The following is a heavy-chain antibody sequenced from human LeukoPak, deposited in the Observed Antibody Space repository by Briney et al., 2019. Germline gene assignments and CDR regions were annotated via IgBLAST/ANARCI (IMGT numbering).Heavy chain of an antibody. CDR2: IQENGGEK. CDR3: ARGTYGSSGLGY. CDR1: GFTSRTYW. D-gene: IGHD3-22*01. J-gene: IGHJ4*02. Sequence: GGSLRLSCAASGFTSRTYWMHWVRQAPGKGLEWVATIQENGGEKFFADSVKGRFTISRDNAKNSLYLQMNSLRPEDSALYYCARGTYGSSGLGYWGQGTLVTVSS. V-gene: IGHV3-7*04.